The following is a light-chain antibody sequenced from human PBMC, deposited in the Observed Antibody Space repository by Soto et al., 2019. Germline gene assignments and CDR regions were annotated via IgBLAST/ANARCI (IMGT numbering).Light chain of an antibody. CDR3: QQYDTWPRT. Sequence: IVLIQSPGTLSLSPGERATLSCRASQSVSTNFAWYLQKPGQAPRLLIYGASTRATAVPARFTASGSGTEFTLSISSLQSDEFGVYYCQQYDTWPRTFGQGTKVDIK. J-gene: IGKJ1*01. V-gene: IGKV3-15*01. CDR1: QSVSTN. CDR2: GAS.